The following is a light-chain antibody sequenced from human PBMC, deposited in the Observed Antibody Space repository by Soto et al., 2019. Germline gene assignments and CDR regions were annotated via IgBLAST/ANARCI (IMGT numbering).Light chain of an antibody. J-gene: IGLJ1*01. CDR1: SANIGCRI. CDR3: AAWDYGLFAYV. V-gene: IGLV1-44*01. Sequence: SVLTHPPSASCTRLQRVTISCSVSSANIGCRIVNCYQDLPVTSRKLRIYTNSRVPSWVPYRFSVSKPGTSASLTIGGPQSEDEAYYYCAAWDYGLFAYVFGTGPKFPV. CDR2: TNS.